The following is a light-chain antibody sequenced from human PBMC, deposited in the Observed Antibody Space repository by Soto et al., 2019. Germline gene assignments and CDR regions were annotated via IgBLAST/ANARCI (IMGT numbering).Light chain of an antibody. CDR2: EAL. J-gene: IGKJ5*01. CDR3: QQRSDWPYIT. CDR1: RSISTY. V-gene: IGKV3-11*01. Sequence: ETVLTQSQATLSLSPGERATLSCRASRSISTYLAWYQQKPGQAPRLLIYEALNRATGIPARFSGSGSGTDFTLTISSLEPEDFAVYYCQQRSDWPYITFGQGTRLEIK.